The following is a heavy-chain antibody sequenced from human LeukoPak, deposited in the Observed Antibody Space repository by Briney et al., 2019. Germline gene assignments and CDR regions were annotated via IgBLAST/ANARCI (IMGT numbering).Heavy chain of an antibody. D-gene: IGHD6-6*01. CDR3: ARDARSSSHYDF. CDR1: GGSISGYY. Sequence: SETLSLTCTVSGGSISGYYWSWIRQPPGKGLEWIGYIYYSGSTNYNPSLKSRVTISADTPKNQFSLKLRSVTAADTAVYYCARDARSSSHYDFWGQGTLVTVSS. CDR2: IYYSGST. V-gene: IGHV4-59*01. J-gene: IGHJ4*02.